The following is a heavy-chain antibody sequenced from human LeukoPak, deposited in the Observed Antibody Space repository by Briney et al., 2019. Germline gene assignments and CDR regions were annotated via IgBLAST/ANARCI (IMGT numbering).Heavy chain of an antibody. CDR1: GYTFTGYY. CDR3: ARGKGEATPLGY. J-gene: IGHJ4*02. Sequence: ASVKLSCKASGYTFTGYYMDWVRQAPGQGLEWMGWINPNSGDTNYAQKFQGRVTMTRDTSISTAYMELSRLRSDDTAVYYCARGKGEATPLGYWGQGTLVTVSS. V-gene: IGHV1-2*02. CDR2: INPNSGDT. D-gene: IGHD3-16*01.